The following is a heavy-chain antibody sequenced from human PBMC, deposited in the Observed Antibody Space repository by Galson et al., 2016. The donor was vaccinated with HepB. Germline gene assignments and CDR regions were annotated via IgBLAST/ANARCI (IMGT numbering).Heavy chain of an antibody. CDR3: STINY. CDR2: IYSGGKT. J-gene: IGHJ4*02. CDR1: EFTVGNNY. Sequence: SLRLSCAASEFTVGNNYMSWVRQAPGKGLEWVSVIYSGGKTYYRDSVKGRFTVPRDSSKNTLFLQMDSLRAEDTAVYYCSTINYWGQGTLVTVSS. V-gene: IGHV3-53*01.